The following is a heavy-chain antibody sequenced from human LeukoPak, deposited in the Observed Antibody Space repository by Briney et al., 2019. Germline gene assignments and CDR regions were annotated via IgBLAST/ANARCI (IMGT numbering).Heavy chain of an antibody. D-gene: IGHD3-9*01. CDR1: GGSIGSYY. CDR2: IYYSGST. J-gene: IGHJ5*02. Sequence: SETLSLTCTVSGGSIGSYYWSWIRQPPGKGLEWIGYIYYSGSTNYNPSLKSRVTISVDTSKNQFSLKLSSVTAADTAVYYCARARYDMPSWFDPWGQGTLVTVSS. V-gene: IGHV4-59*01. CDR3: ARARYDMPSWFDP.